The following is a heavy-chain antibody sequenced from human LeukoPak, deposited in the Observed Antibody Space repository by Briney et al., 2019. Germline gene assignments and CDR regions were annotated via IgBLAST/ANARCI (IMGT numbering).Heavy chain of an antibody. V-gene: IGHV3-9*01. CDR2: ISRNSGTT. CDR3: VKDYCSSTSCYTFDY. CDR1: GFIFDNYA. Sequence: PGRSLRLSCAASGFIFDNYAIHWVRLAPGKGLEWVSGISRNSGTTGYADSVKGRFTISRDNAKNSLYLQMNSLRAEDTALYYCVKDYCSSTSCYTFDYWGQGTLVTVSS. D-gene: IGHD2-2*01. J-gene: IGHJ4*02.